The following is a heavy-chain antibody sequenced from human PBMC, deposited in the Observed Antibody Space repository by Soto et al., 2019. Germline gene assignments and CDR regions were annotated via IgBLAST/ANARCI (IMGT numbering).Heavy chain of an antibody. CDR1: GFTFSSYG. CDR3: AKAVGRDGYTPVGY. J-gene: IGHJ4*02. V-gene: IGHV3-30*18. Sequence: QVQLVESGGGVVQPGRSLRLSCAASGFTFSSYGMHWVRQAPGKGLEWVALISYAGSNKDYADSVKGRFTISRDNSKNTLYLQMDSLRAEDTAVCYCAKAVGRDGYTPVGYWGQGTLVTVSS. CDR2: ISYAGSNK. D-gene: IGHD5-12*01.